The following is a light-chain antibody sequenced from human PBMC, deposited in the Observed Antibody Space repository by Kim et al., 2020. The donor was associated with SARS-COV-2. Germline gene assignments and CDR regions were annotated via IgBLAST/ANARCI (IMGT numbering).Light chain of an antibody. CDR2: GAF. Sequence: VSPGETIALSCRARQSVSSNLAWYQQKPGQAPRLVLDGAFTRATDIPARFSGSGSGTEFTLTISSLRSEDFAIYYCQQYNNWPLTFGGGTKVDIK. J-gene: IGKJ4*01. V-gene: IGKV3-15*01. CDR3: QQYNNWPLT. CDR1: QSVSSN.